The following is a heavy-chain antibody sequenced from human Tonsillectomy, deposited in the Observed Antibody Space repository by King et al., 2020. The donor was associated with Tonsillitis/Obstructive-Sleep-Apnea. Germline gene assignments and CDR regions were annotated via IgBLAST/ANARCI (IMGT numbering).Heavy chain of an antibody. Sequence: EVQLVESGGGVVQPGGSLRLSCAASGFTLRPYLVHWVRQAPGKGLVWVARINIDGSRTDYADSVKDRFIIFRDNAKNTVYLEMDSLRADETAVYFCARDSETVTVDHWGQGTLVTVSS. CDR3: ARDSETVTVDH. CDR2: INIDGSRT. CDR1: GFTLRPYL. J-gene: IGHJ4*02. V-gene: IGHV3-74*01. D-gene: IGHD4-11*01.